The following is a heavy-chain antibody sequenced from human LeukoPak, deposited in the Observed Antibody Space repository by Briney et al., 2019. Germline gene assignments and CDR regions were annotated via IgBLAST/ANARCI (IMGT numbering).Heavy chain of an antibody. J-gene: IGHJ4*02. D-gene: IGHD3-3*01. CDR1: GDSVSSNSAA. Sequence: SQTLSLTCAISGDSVSSNSAAWNWIRQSPSRGLEWLGRTYYRSKWYNDYAVSVKSRITINPDTSKNQFSLKLSSVTAADTAVYYCARVSPTYYDFWSGSMIPYYFDYWGQGTLVTVSS. V-gene: IGHV6-1*01. CDR3: ARVSPTYYDFWSGSMIPYYFDY. CDR2: TYYRSKWYN.